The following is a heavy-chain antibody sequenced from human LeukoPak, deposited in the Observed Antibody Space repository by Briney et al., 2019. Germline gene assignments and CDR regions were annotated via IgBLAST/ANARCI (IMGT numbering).Heavy chain of an antibody. CDR3: ARSQFGELLNGFDY. J-gene: IGHJ4*02. CDR1: GFTFSSYS. Sequence: PGGSLRLSCAASGFTFSSYSMNWVRQAPGKGLEWVSSISSSSTYIYYADSVKGRFTISRDNAKNSLYLQMNSLRVEDTAVYYCARSQFGELLNGFDYWGQGTLVTVSS. D-gene: IGHD3-10*01. V-gene: IGHV3-21*01. CDR2: ISSSSTYI.